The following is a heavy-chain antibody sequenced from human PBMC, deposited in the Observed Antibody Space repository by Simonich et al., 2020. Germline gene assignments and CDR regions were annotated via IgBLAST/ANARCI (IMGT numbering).Heavy chain of an antibody. J-gene: IGHJ4*02. CDR1: GFTFSSYS. Sequence: EVQLVESGGGLVKPGGSLRLSCAASGFTFSSYSMNWVRQAQGKGLGWFSSISRSSSYIYYADSVKGRFTISRDNAKNSLYLQMNSLRAEDTAVYYCARARGDSSSWYFDYWGQGTLVTVSS. CDR2: ISRSSSYI. CDR3: ARARGDSSSWYFDY. V-gene: IGHV3-21*01. D-gene: IGHD6-13*01.